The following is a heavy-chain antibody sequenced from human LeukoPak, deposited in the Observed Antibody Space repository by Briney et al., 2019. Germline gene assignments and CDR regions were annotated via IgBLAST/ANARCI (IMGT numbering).Heavy chain of an antibody. V-gene: IGHV1-8*03. CDR2: MNPNSAKT. D-gene: IGHD2-2*01. Sequence: ASVRVSCKPSGYTFSTYDINWLRQAAGQGLEWMGWMNPNSAKTVFAQKFQGRATITRDTSINTAYLELSSLTSEDTAVYYCARAIRYQLLSDYWGQGTLVTVSS. J-gene: IGHJ4*02. CDR3: ARAIRYQLLSDY. CDR1: GYTFSTYD.